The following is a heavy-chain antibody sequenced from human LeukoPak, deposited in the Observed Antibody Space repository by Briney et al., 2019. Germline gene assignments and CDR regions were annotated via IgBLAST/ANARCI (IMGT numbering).Heavy chain of an antibody. V-gene: IGHV3-23*01. J-gene: IGHJ5*02. CDR2: ISGSGGST. CDR1: GFTFSSYA. D-gene: IGHD2-15*01. CDR3: AKGANSKDRYCSGGSCYQSDP. Sequence: PGGSLRLSCAASGFTFSSYAMSWVRQAPGKGLEWVSAISGSGGSTYYADSVKGRFTISRDNSKITLYLQMNSLRAEDTAVYYCAKGANSKDRYCSGGSCYQSDPWGQGTLVTVSS.